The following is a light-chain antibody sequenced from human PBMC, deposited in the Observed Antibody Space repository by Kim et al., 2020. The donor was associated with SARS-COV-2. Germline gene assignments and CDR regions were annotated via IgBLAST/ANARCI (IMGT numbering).Light chain of an antibody. J-gene: IGKJ1*01. CDR2: DAS. V-gene: IGKV3-11*01. CDR3: QQRSNWPGT. Sequence: LSPGERATLSCRSSQSVSSYLAWYQQKPGQAPRLLIYDASNRATGIPARFSGSGSGTDFTLTISSLEPEDFAVYYCQQRSNWPGTFGQGTKVDIK. CDR1: QSVSSY.